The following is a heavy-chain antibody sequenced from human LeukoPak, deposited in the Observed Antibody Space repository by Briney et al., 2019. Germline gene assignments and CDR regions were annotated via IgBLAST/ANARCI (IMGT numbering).Heavy chain of an antibody. Sequence: QTGGSLRLSCAASGFTFSSYWMHWVRQAPGKGLVWVSRINTDGSSTSYADSVKGRFTISRGNAKNTLYLQMNSLRAEDTAVYYCASGGLWTRDWGQGTLVTVSS. D-gene: IGHD3/OR15-3a*01. V-gene: IGHV3-74*01. CDR2: INTDGSST. J-gene: IGHJ4*02. CDR1: GFTFSSYW. CDR3: ASGGLWTRD.